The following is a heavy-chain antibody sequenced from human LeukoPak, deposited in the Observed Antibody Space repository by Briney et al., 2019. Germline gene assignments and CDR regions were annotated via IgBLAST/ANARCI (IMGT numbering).Heavy chain of an antibody. CDR1: GFTFSSYA. CDR3: AQTGTTAPYFDY. CDR2: ISGSGGST. Sequence: GGSLRLSCAASGFTFSSYAMSWVRQAPGKGLEWVSAISGSGGSTYYADSVTGRFTISRDNSKNTLYLQMNSLRAEDTAVYYCAQTGTTAPYFDYWGQGTLVTVSS. V-gene: IGHV3-23*01. D-gene: IGHD1-7*01. J-gene: IGHJ4*02.